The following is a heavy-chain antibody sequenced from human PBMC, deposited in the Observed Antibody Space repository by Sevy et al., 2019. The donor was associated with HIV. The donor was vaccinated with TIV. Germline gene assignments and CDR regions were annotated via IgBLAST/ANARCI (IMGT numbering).Heavy chain of an antibody. D-gene: IGHD1-1*01. V-gene: IGHV3-9*01. CDR1: GFSFSDYA. J-gene: IGHJ4*02. Sequence: GGSLRLSCVTSGFSFSDYAMHWVRQIPGRGLEWVASINWDRVQVEYADSVRGRFTISRDNANSSLYLHMGSLRVDDSALYFCAKDVNWNFPNYFDSWGQGTLVTVSS. CDR2: INWDRVQV. CDR3: AKDVNWNFPNYFDS.